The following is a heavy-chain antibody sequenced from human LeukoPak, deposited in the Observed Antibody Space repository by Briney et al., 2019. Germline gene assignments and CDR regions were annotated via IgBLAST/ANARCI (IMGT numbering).Heavy chain of an antibody. CDR1: GFTFSSYG. CDR2: IWYDGSNK. D-gene: IGHD6-6*01. Sequence: PGGSLRLSCAASGFTFSSYGMHWVRQAPGKGLEWVAVIWYDGSNKYYADSVKGRFTISRDNSKNTLYLQMNSLRAEDTAVYYCAKDSSSFAPYYFDYWGQGTLVTVSS. V-gene: IGHV3-30*02. CDR3: AKDSSSFAPYYFDY. J-gene: IGHJ4*02.